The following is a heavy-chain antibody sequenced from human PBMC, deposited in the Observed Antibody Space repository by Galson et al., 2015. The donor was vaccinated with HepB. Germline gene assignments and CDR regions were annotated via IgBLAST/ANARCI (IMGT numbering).Heavy chain of an antibody. CDR3: AKIPYGLYYDSSGYYGAGGFQH. Sequence: SLRLSCAASGFTFSSYAMGWVRQAPGKGLEWVSGLSGSGGITHYADSVKGRLTISRDNSKNTLFLHMNSLRAEDTALYYCAKIPYGLYYDSSGYYGAGGFQHWGQGTLVTVSS. CDR2: LSGSGGIT. J-gene: IGHJ1*01. D-gene: IGHD3-22*01. CDR1: GFTFSSYA. V-gene: IGHV3-23*01.